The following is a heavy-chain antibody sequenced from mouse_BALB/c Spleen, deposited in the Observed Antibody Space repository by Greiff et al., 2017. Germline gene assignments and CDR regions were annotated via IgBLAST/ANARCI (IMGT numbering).Heavy chain of an antibody. Sequence: VKLQQSGPELVKPGASVKISCKASGYAFSSSWMNWVKQRPGQGLEWIGRIYPGDGDTNYNGKFKGKATLTADKSSSTAYMQLSSLTSVDSAVYFCARSYDYDKDYYAMDYWGQGTSVTVSS. D-gene: IGHD2-4*01. J-gene: IGHJ4*01. CDR1: GYAFSSSW. CDR3: ARSYDYDKDYYAMDY. CDR2: IYPGDGDT. V-gene: IGHV1-82*01.